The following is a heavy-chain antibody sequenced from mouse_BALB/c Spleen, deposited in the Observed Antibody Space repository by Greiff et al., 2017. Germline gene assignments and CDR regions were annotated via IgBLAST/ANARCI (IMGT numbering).Heavy chain of an antibody. D-gene: IGHD1-1*01. CDR1: GFSLTSYG. Sequence: VKVVESGPGLVAPSQSLSITCTVSGFSLTSYGVHWVRQPPGKGLEWLGVIWAGGSTNYNSALMSRLSISKDNSKSQVFLKMNSLQTDDTAMYYCARDYYGEVYFDYWGQGTTLTVSS. J-gene: IGHJ2*01. CDR3: ARDYYGEVYFDY. CDR2: IWAGGST. V-gene: IGHV2-9*02.